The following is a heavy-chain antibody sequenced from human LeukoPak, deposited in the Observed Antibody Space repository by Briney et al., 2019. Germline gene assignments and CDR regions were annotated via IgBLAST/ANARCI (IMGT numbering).Heavy chain of an antibody. CDR2: MWYDGTNK. Sequence: GGSLRLSCAASGFTFSSYGMHWVRQAPGKGLEWVAVMWYDGTNKYYADSVKGRFTISRDNSKNTLYLRMNSLRAEDTAVYYCAKDYDYSNYFDYWGQGTLVTVSS. CDR1: GFTFSSYG. V-gene: IGHV3-33*06. J-gene: IGHJ4*02. D-gene: IGHD4-11*01. CDR3: AKDYDYSNYFDY.